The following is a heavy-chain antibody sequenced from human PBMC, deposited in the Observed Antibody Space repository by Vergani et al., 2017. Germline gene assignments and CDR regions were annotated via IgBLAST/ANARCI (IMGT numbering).Heavy chain of an antibody. CDR2: INHSGST. CDR3: AREGYCTNGVCFTLFDV. CDR1: GGSFSGYY. D-gene: IGHD2-8*01. J-gene: IGHJ4*02. V-gene: IGHV4-34*01. Sequence: QVQLQQWGAGLLKPSETLSLTCAVYGGSFSGYYWSWIRQPPGKGLEWIGEINHSGSTNYNPSLKSRVTISIDTSTHQFSLILRSVTAADTAVYYCAREGYCTNGVCFTLFDVWGQGALVTVSS.